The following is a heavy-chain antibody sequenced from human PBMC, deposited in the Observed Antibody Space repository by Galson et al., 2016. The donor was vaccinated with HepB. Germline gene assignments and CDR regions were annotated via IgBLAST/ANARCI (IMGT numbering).Heavy chain of an antibody. Sequence: ETLSLTCTVSGGSMSSSNFYWGWMRQPPXXXLEXXXSXXXSGXXXYNXXXKXXXTIXXITSKNLVALKVSSVTPADTAVYYCARQLPHDYGSGSYWGYYSGVDVWGQGTPVTVSS. J-gene: IGHJ6*02. CDR3: ARQLPHDYGSGSYWGYYSGVDV. CDR1: GGSMSSSNFY. D-gene: IGHD3-10*01. V-gene: IGHV4-39*01. CDR2: XXXSGXX.